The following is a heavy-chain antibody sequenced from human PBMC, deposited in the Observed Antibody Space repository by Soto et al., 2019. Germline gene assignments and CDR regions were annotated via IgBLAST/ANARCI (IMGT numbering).Heavy chain of an antibody. V-gene: IGHV6-1*01. CDR3: ARVPAIIAVAGHYFDY. Sequence: SQTLSLTCAISGDSVSSNSAAWNWIRQSPSRGLEWLGRTYYRSKWYNDYAVSVKSRITINPDTSKKQFSLQLNSVTPEDTAVYYCARVPAIIAVAGHYFDYWGQGTLVTVSS. D-gene: IGHD6-19*01. J-gene: IGHJ4*02. CDR1: GDSVSSNSAA. CDR2: TYYRSKWYN.